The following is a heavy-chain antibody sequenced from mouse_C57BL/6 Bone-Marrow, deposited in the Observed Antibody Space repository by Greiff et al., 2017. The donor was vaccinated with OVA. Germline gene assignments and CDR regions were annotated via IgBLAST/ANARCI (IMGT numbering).Heavy chain of an antibody. Sequence: EVKLEESGGGLVQPKGSLKLSCAASGFSFNTYAMNWVRQAPGKGLEWVARIRSKSNNYATYYADSVKDRFTISRDDSESMLYLQMNNLKTEDTAMYYCVWFWFAYWGQGTLVTVSA. CDR2: IRSKSNNYAT. J-gene: IGHJ3*01. CDR3: VWFWFAY. CDR1: GFSFNTYA. D-gene: IGHD2-2*01. V-gene: IGHV10-1*01.